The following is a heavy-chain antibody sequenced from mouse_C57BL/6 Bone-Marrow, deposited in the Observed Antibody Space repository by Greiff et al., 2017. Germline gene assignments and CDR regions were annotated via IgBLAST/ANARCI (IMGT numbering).Heavy chain of an antibody. J-gene: IGHJ1*03. CDR3: ARRLYYYGRHWYFDV. D-gene: IGHD1-1*01. CDR1: GYTFTDYY. V-gene: IGHV1-19*01. Sequence: VQLQQSGPVLVKPGASVKMSCKASGYTFTDYYMNWVKQSHGKSLEWIGVINPYNGGTSYNQKFKGKATLTVDKSSSTAYMELNSLTSEDSAVYYCARRLYYYGRHWYFDVWGTGTTVTVSS. CDR2: INPYNGGT.